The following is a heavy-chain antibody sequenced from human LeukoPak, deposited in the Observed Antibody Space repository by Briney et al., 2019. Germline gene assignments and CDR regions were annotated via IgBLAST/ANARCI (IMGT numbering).Heavy chain of an antibody. CDR2: ISGSGGTT. D-gene: IGHD1-26*01. J-gene: IGHJ4*02. CDR3: AKIPLVGATTSLDC. Sequence: GGSLRLSCAASGFTFSSYAMSWVRQAPGKGLEWVSGISGSGGTTYYAGSVKGRFTISRDNSKNTLYLQMNSLRAEDTAVYYCAKIPLVGATTSLDCWGQGALVTVSS. V-gene: IGHV3-23*01. CDR1: GFTFSSYA.